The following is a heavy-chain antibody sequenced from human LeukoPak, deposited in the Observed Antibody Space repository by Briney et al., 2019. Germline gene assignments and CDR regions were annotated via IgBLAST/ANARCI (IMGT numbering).Heavy chain of an antibody. CDR2: IYSGGST. V-gene: IGHV3-53*04. D-gene: IGHD3-22*01. Sequence: GGSLRLSCAASGFTVSSNYMSWVRQAPGKGLEWVSVIYSGGSTYYADSVKGRFTISRHNSKNTLYLQMNSLRAADTAVYYCAREVYDSSGYHFDYWGQGTLVTVSS. CDR3: AREVYDSSGYHFDY. CDR1: GFTVSSNY. J-gene: IGHJ4*02.